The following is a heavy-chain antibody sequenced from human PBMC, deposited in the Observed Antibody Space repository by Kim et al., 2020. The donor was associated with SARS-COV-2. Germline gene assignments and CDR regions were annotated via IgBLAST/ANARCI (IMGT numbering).Heavy chain of an antibody. CDR2: INSDGTSA. V-gene: IGHV3-74*01. J-gene: IGHJ6*02. CDR3: VVDSYYYYGMDV. D-gene: IGHD2-21*01. Sequence: GGSLRLSCAASGFTFSSFWMHWVRQAPGKGLVWVARINSDGTSARHADSVKGRFTISRDNATKTLYMEMNSLRAEDTAVYYCVVDSYYYYGMDVCGQGTT. CDR1: GFTFSSFW.